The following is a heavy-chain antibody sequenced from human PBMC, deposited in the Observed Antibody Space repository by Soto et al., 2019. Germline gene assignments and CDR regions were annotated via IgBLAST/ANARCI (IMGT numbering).Heavy chain of an antibody. CDR2: IYHSGST. V-gene: IGHV4-38-2*01. CDR3: ASIGVIIDY. CDR1: GYSISSGYY. J-gene: IGHJ4*02. Sequence: ASETLSLTCAVSGYSISSGYYWGWIRQPPGKGLEWIGSIYHSGSTYYNPSLKSRVTISVDTSKNQFSLKLSSVTAADTAVYYCASIGVIIDYWGQGTLVTVSS. D-gene: IGHD3-22*01.